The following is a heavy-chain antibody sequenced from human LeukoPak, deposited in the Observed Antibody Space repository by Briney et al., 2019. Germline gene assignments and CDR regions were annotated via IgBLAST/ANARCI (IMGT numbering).Heavy chain of an antibody. J-gene: IGHJ4*02. Sequence: PGGSLRLSCAASGFTFSSYAMSWVRQAPGKGLEWVSAISGSGGSTYYADSVKGRLTISRDNSKNTLYLQMNSLRAEDTAVYYCANLAGGSYVWIDYWGQGTLVTVSS. D-gene: IGHD1-26*01. CDR2: ISGSGGST. CDR1: GFTFSSYA. CDR3: ANLAGGSYVWIDY. V-gene: IGHV3-23*01.